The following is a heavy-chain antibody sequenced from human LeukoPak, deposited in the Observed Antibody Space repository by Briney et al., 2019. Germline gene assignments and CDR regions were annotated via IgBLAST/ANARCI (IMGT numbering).Heavy chain of an antibody. J-gene: IGHJ6*03. Sequence: PGGSLRLSCAASGFTFSSYGMHWVREAPGKGLEWVAFIRYDGSNKYYADSVKGRFTISRDNSKNTLYLQMNSLRAEDTAVYYCAKSTAVVVAATGLAYYYYYMDVWGKGTTLTISS. CDR2: IRYDGSNK. V-gene: IGHV3-30*02. CDR1: GFTFSSYG. D-gene: IGHD2-15*01. CDR3: AKSTAVVVAATGLAYYYYYMDV.